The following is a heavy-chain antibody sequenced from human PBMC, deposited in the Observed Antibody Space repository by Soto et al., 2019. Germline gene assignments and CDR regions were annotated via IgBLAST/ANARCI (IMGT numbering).Heavy chain of an antibody. J-gene: IGHJ4*02. Sequence: TGGSLRLSCTASGFTFSSYWMHWVRQASGKGLVWVSRINGDGRRTVYADSVQGRFTISRDNAKNTLYLQMNSLRADDTAVYYCARESYSSPDYWGQGTLVTVSS. CDR1: GFTFSSYW. V-gene: IGHV3-74*01. CDR2: INGDGRRT. CDR3: ARESYSSPDY. D-gene: IGHD4-4*01.